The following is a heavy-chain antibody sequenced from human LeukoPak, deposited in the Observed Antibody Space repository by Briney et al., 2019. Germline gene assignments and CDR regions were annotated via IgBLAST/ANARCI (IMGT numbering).Heavy chain of an antibody. D-gene: IGHD3-10*01. CDR1: GFTFSSYA. CDR3: AKRDYYGSGSSY. J-gene: IGHJ4*02. V-gene: IGHV3-23*01. CDR2: ISGSGGST. Sequence: PGGSLRLSCAASGFTFSSYAMSWVRQAPGKGLEWVSAISGSGGSTYYADFVKGRSTISRDNSKNTLYLQMNSLRAEDTAVYYCAKRDYYGSGSSYWGQGTLVTVSS.